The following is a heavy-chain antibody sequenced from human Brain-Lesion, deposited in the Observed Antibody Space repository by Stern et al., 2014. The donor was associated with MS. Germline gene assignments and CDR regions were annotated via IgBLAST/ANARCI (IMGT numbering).Heavy chain of an antibody. Sequence: QVQLVQSGPGLVKPSETLSHTCTVAGGSVSSTSYAWAWIRQPPGKGLEWIGTIYYSGNTYYSPSLKSRLTISLDTSKNQFSLQLRSVTAADTAVYYCAGEEDIRYCSGGSCTGNWFDPWGQGTLVTVSS. CDR2: IYYSGNT. V-gene: IGHV4-39*01. J-gene: IGHJ5*02. CDR3: AGEEDIRYCSGGSCTGNWFDP. D-gene: IGHD2-15*01. CDR1: GGSVSSTSYA.